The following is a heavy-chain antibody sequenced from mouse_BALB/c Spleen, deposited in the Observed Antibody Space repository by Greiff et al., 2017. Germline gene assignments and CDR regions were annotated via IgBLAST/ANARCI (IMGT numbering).Heavy chain of an antibody. D-gene: IGHD2-4*01. J-gene: IGHJ4*01. CDR3: ARVLYDYDILYAMDY. CDR1: GFSLTSYG. CDR2: IWSGGST. Sequence: VQRVESGPGLVQPSQSLSITCTVSGFSLTSYGVHWVRQSPGKGLEWLGVIWSGGSTDYNAAFISRLSISKDNSKSQVFFKMNSLQANDTAIYYCARVLYDYDILYAMDYWGQGTSVTVSS. V-gene: IGHV2-2*02.